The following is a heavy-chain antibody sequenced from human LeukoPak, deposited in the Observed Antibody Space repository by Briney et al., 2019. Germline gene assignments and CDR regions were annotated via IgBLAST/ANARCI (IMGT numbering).Heavy chain of an antibody. CDR3: ARPTYCGSNCYFNFDY. D-gene: IGHD2-21*02. CDR1: GYTFATYF. J-gene: IGHJ4*02. V-gene: IGHV1-2*02. Sequence: ASVRVSCKTSGYTFATYFMHWVRQAPGQGLEWMGYIKPNSGVTNYAQKFRGRVTMTWDTSISTAYIELSGLTSDDTAIYYCARPTYCGSNCYFNFDYWGQGTLVTVSS. CDR2: IKPNSGVT.